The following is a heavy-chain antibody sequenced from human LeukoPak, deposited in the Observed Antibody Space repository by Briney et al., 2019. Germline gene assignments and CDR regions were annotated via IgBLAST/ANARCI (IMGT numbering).Heavy chain of an antibody. Sequence: SETLSLTCTVSHGSISSYYWSWIRQPPGKGLEWIAYIHDSANTNYNPSLKSRVTISVDTSKNQFSLKLSSVTAADTAVYYCARGRITIFGVVTPHFDYWGQGNLVTLSS. J-gene: IGHJ4*02. CDR2: IHDSANT. V-gene: IGHV4-59*01. CDR1: HGSISSYY. D-gene: IGHD3-3*01. CDR3: ARGRITIFGVVTPHFDY.